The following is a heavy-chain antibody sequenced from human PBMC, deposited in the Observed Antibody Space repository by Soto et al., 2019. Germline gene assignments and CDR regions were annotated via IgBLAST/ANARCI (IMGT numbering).Heavy chain of an antibody. D-gene: IGHD3-22*01. J-gene: IGHJ4*02. Sequence: QITLKESGPTLVKPTQTLTLTCTFSGFSLSTSGVGVGWIRQPPGKALEWLTLIYWDDDKRYSPFLNTRLTITKDTSKNQVVLTMTNMDPVDTATYYCARQASLGSGYYFVYWGQGTLVTVSS. CDR2: IYWDDDK. CDR3: ARQASLGSGYYFVY. CDR1: GFSLSTSGVG. V-gene: IGHV2-5*02.